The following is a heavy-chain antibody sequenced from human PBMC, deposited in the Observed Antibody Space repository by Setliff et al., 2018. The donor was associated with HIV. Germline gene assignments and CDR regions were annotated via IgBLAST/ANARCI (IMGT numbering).Heavy chain of an antibody. CDR2: ISHDGITG. CDR3: ARVPSDSMYFDF. Sequence: GESLKISCAASGFTFNDYAIHWVRQAPGKGLEWMAVISHDGITGFYADSVNGRFTISRDNSRNTVFLQVNSLSGEDTAVYYCARVPSDSMYFDFWGHGTQVTVSS. V-gene: IGHV3-30*04. D-gene: IGHD6-6*01. CDR1: GFTFNDYA. J-gene: IGHJ4*01.